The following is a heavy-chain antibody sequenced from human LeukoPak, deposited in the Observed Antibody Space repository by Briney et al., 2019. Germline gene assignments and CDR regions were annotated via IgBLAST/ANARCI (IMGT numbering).Heavy chain of an antibody. CDR2: ISSSSTYK. Sequence: GGSLRLSCAASGFTFSTYTMNWVRQAPGKGLEWVSSISSSSTYKYYADTLKGRFTVSRDNAKSSLYLQMNSLRAEDTAVYYCVREDIMTGYFFFDYWGQGTLVTVSS. D-gene: IGHD3-9*01. J-gene: IGHJ4*02. CDR3: VREDIMTGYFFFDY. CDR1: GFTFSTYT. V-gene: IGHV3-21*01.